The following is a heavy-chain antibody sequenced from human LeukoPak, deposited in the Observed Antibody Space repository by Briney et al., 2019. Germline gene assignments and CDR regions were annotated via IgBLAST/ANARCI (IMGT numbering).Heavy chain of an antibody. J-gene: IGHJ3*02. CDR2: INHSGST. CDR3: ARGLERDDAFDI. CDR1: GGSFSSYY. Sequence: SETLSLTCAVYGGSFSSYYWSWIRQPPGKGLEWIGEINHSGSTNYNPSLKSRVTISVDTSKNQFSLKLSSVTAADTAVYYCARGLERDDAFDIWGQGTMVTVSS. D-gene: IGHD1-1*01. V-gene: IGHV4-34*01.